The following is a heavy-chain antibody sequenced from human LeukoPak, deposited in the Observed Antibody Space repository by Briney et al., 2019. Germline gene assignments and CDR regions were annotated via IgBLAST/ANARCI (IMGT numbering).Heavy chain of an antibody. CDR1: GYTFTGQY. J-gene: IGHJ6*01. Sequence: ASVKVSFKTSGYTFTGQYLHWVRQAPGQGLEWMGWINPNSGGTKSAQKFQGRVIMTRDTSISTAYMDLSGLRSEDTAVYYCARTRSGCSSTNCYPYDMDVWGQGTTVTVSS. D-gene: IGHD2-2*01. CDR3: ARTRSGCSSTNCYPYDMDV. CDR2: INPNSGGT. V-gene: IGHV1-2*02.